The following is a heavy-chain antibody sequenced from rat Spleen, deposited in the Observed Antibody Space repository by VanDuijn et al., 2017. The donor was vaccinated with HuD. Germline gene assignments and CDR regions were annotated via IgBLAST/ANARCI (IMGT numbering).Heavy chain of an antibody. D-gene: IGHD1-9*01. Sequence: EVQLVESGGGLVQPGGSLKLSCAASGFTFSSFPMAWVRQAPEKGLEWVASITNAAGKVHYPDSVKGRFTISRDNAKSSLYLQMDSLRSEDTATYYCTTGDYGYTRLFAYWGQGTLVTVSS. CDR1: GFTFSSFP. V-gene: IGHV5-20*01. CDR3: TTGDYGYTRLFAY. CDR2: ITNAAGKV. J-gene: IGHJ3*01.